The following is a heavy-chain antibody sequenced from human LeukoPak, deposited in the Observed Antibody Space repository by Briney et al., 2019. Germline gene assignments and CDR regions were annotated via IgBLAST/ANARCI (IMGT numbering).Heavy chain of an antibody. CDR1: GFTFSSYG. CDR3: ATSGNDALYYYYYYMDV. V-gene: IGHV3-23*01. Sequence: GGSLRLSCAASGFTFSSYGMSWVRQAPGKGLEWVSAISGSGGSTYYADSVKGRFTISRDNSKNTLCLQMNSLRAEDTAVYYCATSGNDALYYYYYYMDVWGKGTTVTISS. D-gene: IGHD1-1*01. J-gene: IGHJ6*03. CDR2: ISGSGGST.